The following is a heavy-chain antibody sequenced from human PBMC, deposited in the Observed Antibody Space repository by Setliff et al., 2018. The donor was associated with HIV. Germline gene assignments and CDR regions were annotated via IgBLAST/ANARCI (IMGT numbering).Heavy chain of an antibody. CDR1: GGSFSNYY. V-gene: IGHV4-59*08. CDR2: MSLTRDT. CDR3: ARVGHYGDLDY. J-gene: IGHJ4*02. Sequence: SETLSLTCAVYGGSFSNYYWIWIRQPPGKGLEWIGYMSLTRDTNYNPSLKSRVTISVDTSKNQFSLKLSSVTAADTAVYYCARVGHYGDLDYWGQGTLVTVSS. D-gene: IGHD4-17*01.